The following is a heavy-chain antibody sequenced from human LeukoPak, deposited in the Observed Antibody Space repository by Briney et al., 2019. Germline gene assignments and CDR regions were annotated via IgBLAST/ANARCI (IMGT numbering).Heavy chain of an antibody. CDR2: IYSGGST. J-gene: IGHJ4*02. CDR1: GFTVSSNY. V-gene: IGHV3-66*01. Sequence: GGSLRLSCAASGFTVSSNYMSWVRQAPGKGLEWVSVIYSGGSTYYADSVKGRFTISRDNSKNTLYLQMNSLRAEDTAVYYCARSRASKPTAAGTPDYWGQGTLVTVSS. D-gene: IGHD6-13*01. CDR3: ARSRASKPTAAGTPDY.